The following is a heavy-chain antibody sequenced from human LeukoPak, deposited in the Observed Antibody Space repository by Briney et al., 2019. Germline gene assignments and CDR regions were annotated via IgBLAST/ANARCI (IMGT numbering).Heavy chain of an antibody. Sequence: SETLSLTCTVSGGSISSYYWSWIRQPPGKGLEWIGSIYYSGSTYYNPSLKSRVTISVDTSKNQFSLKLSSVTAADTAVYYCLALGLYWGQGTLVTVSS. CDR2: IYYSGST. CDR1: GGSISSYY. J-gene: IGHJ4*02. CDR3: LALGLY. V-gene: IGHV4-59*04.